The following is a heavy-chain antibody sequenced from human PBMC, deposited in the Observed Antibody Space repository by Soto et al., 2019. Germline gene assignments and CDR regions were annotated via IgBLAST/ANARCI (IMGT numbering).Heavy chain of an antibody. CDR3: SIGSRSAETFDD. CDR1: GGTFNTYT. Sequence: QVHLIQSGAEVKKPGSSVKVSCKAAGGTFNTYTLIWVRQAPGHGLECMGRIIPMLTVTNSAQKFQGRLTLTADKSTGTAFMELTSLRSEYTAVYYCSIGSRSAETFDDWGQGTMVTVSS. D-gene: IGHD2-2*01. V-gene: IGHV1-69*02. J-gene: IGHJ3*01. CDR2: IIPMLTVT.